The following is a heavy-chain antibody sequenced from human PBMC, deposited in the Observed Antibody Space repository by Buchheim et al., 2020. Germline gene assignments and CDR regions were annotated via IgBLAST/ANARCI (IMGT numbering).Heavy chain of an antibody. CDR2: ISSSCSTI. V-gene: IGHV3-11*01. CDR1: GFTFSDYY. D-gene: IGHD1-26*01. J-gene: IGHJ4*02. CDR3: ARDSQASGSHFDY. Sequence: QVQLVESGGGLVKPGGSLRLSCAASGFTFSDYYMSWIRQDPGKGLEWVSYISSSCSTIYYADSVKGSFTIYRDNGKDLLYLQMNSLRAEDTSVYYFARDSQASGSHFDYWGQGTL.